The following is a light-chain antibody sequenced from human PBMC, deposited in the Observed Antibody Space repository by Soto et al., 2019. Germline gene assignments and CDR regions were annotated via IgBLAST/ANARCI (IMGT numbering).Light chain of an antibody. V-gene: IGLV1-40*01. CDR1: SFNIGAGYD. J-gene: IGLJ1*01. CDR3: QSFDSNLSGSF. Sequence: QSALTQPPSVSGAPGQRVTISCTGSSFNIGAGYDVHWYQQLPGTAPKLLIYGNSNRPSGVPDQFSGSKSGTSASLAITGLQAEDEADYYCQSFDSNLSGSFFGTGTQVTVL. CDR2: GNS.